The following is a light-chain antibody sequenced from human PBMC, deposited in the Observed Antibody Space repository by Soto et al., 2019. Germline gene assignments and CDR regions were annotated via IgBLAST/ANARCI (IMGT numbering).Light chain of an antibody. CDR1: QAMSTY. CDR2: SAS. V-gene: IGKV1-9*01. J-gene: IGKJ4*01. CDR3: QQLKSYPLT. Sequence: DIQLTQSPSFLSASIGDRVTISCRATQAMSTYLAWYQQKPGKAPKLLIYSASTLQSGVPSRFSGSGSGTWLTLTISSLQPEDFATYYCQQLKSYPLTFGGGTKVESK.